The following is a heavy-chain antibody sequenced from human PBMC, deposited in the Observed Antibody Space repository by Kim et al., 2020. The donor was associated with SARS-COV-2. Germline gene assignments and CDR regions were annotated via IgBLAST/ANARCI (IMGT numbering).Heavy chain of an antibody. D-gene: IGHD2-8*02. CDR3: ARVRLGVARDFDY. Sequence: YADSVKGRFTISRDNAKNSLYLQMNSLRAKDTAVYYCARVRLGVARDFDYWGQGTLVTVSS. V-gene: IGHV3-48*03. J-gene: IGHJ4*02.